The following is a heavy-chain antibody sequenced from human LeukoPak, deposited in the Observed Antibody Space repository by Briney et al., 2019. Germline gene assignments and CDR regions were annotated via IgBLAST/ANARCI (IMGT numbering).Heavy chain of an antibody. CDR1: GYSFTDYY. J-gene: IGHJ4*02. D-gene: IGHD5-18*01. V-gene: IGHV1-2*02. CDR2: INTNSGGT. Sequence: ASVKVSCKASGYSFTDYYVHWVRQTPGQGLEWMGWINTNSGGTSYAQKFQGRVTMTRDTSMSTAYLELSRLTSDDTAVYYCAKDTGTFSFGDYWGQGTLVTVSS. CDR3: AKDTGTFSFGDY.